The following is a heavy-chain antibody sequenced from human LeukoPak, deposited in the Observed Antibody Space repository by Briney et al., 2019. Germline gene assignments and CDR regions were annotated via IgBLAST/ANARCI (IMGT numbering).Heavy chain of an antibody. CDR3: ARGRYDFWSGYYPKTNWFDP. J-gene: IGHJ5*02. V-gene: IGHV4-34*01. Sequence: GSLRLSCAASGFTFSSYAMSWVRQPPGKGLEWIGEINHSGSTNYNPSLKSRVTISVDTSKNQFSLKLSSVTAADTAVYYCARGRYDFWSGYYPKTNWFDPWGQGTLVTVSS. CDR1: GFTFSSYA. D-gene: IGHD3-3*01. CDR2: INHSGST.